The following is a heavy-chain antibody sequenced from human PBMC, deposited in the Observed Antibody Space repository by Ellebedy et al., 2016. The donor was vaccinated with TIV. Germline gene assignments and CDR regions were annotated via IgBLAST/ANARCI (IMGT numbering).Heavy chain of an antibody. Sequence: GESLKISXQASGYNFNNFWIAWVRQMPGKGLEWLGSIYPRDPDTKTNPSFQGQVTISVETSSNTAYLQWRSLKASDSGIYYCARLGPPEISYYFGMDVWGLGTTVTVSS. CDR1: GYNFNNFW. CDR3: ARLGPPEISYYFGMDV. CDR2: IYPRDPDT. V-gene: IGHV5-51*01. D-gene: IGHD1-14*01. J-gene: IGHJ6*02.